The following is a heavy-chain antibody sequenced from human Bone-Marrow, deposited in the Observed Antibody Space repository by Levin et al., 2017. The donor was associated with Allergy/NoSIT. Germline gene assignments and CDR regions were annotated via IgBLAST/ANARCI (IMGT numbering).Heavy chain of an antibody. J-gene: IGHJ6*02. CDR3: ARDKIIMLRGDTYYYGMDG. CDR1: GDSISGYY. D-gene: IGHD3-10*01. CDR2: IYYSGST. Sequence: SETLSLTCTVSGDSISGYYWRWIRQPPGKGLEWIGHIYYSGSTNYNPSIKSRTTLSVDMSRNQFSLKLSSVTAGDTAVYYCARDKIIMLRGDTYYYGMDGWGQGTTVTVSS. V-gene: IGHV4-59*01.